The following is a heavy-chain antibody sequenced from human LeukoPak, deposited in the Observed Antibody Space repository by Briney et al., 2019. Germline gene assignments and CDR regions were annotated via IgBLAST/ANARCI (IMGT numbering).Heavy chain of an antibody. Sequence: SETLSLTCAVSGGSFSGYYWSWIRRPPGKGLEWIGEINHSGSTNYNPSLKSRVTISVDTSKNQFSLKLSSVTAADTAVYYCAREDEAYYDFWSGYYTPYYFDYWGQGTLVTVSS. CDR1: GGSFSGYY. D-gene: IGHD3-3*01. V-gene: IGHV4-34*01. CDR3: AREDEAYYDFWSGYYTPYYFDY. J-gene: IGHJ4*02. CDR2: INHSGST.